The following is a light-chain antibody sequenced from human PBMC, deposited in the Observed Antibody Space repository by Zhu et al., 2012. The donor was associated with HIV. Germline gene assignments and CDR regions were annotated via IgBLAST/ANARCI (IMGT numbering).Light chain of an antibody. V-gene: IGKV3-20*01. CDR3: QHYGGSPPIT. J-gene: IGKJ5*01. CDR1: QSVSRTY. Sequence: EIVLTQSPGTLSLSPGERATLSCRASQSVSRTYLAWYQQKPGQAPRPPIYGASNRPTGIPDRFSGSGSGTDFTLTITRVEPEDFAVYYCQHYGGSPPITFGQGTRLDIK. CDR2: GAS.